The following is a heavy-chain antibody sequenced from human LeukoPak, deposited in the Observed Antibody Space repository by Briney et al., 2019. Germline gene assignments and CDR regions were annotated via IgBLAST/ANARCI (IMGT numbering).Heavy chain of an antibody. CDR1: GYTLTELS. CDR2: MNPNSDNT. V-gene: IGHV1-8*01. D-gene: IGHD5-12*01. J-gene: IGHJ4*02. CDR3: ARGGGGYAY. Sequence: ASVKVSCKVSGYTLTELSTHWVRQATGQGLEWMGWMNPNSDNTGYAQKFQGRLTMTRNTSISTAYMELSSLRSEDTAVYYCARGGGGYAYWGQGTLVTVSS.